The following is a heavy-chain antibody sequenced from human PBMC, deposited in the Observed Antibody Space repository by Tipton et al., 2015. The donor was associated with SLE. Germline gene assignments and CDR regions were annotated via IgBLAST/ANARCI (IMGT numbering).Heavy chain of an antibody. D-gene: IGHD4-23*01. CDR3: ARDSTTLRWYP. CDR1: GGSITRSNYY. V-gene: IGHV4-61*09. CDR2: IHASGGT. Sequence: TLSLTCTVSGGSITRSNYYWSWVRQPAGKGLEWIGHIHASGGTTYNPSLKSRVTISVDASKNRFSLQLTSVTASDTAVYYCARDSTTLRWYPWGQGTLVTVSS. J-gene: IGHJ4*02.